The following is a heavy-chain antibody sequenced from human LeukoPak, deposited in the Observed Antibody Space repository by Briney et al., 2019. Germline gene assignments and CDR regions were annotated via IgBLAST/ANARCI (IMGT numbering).Heavy chain of an antibody. CDR1: GFNFKSYS. J-gene: IGHJ4*02. Sequence: GGSLRLSCAASGFNFKSYSMNWVRQAPGKGLVWVSFISSTSSDLLYADSVKGRITVSRDNGKNSLYLQMNSLRAEDTAVYYCARAAGHYFDYWGQGSLVTVSS. CDR3: ARAAGHYFDY. V-gene: IGHV3-21*06. CDR2: ISSTSSDL. D-gene: IGHD3-10*01.